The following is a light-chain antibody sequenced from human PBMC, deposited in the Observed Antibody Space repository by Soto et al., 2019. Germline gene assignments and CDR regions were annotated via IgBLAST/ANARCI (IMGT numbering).Light chain of an antibody. CDR2: DAS. CDR1: RSISDW. J-gene: IGKJ1*01. V-gene: IGKV1-5*01. Sequence: DIQMYHSPAGLSPYVGDRVTITCRASRSISDWLAWYQQKPGKAPELLIFDASNLKSGVSSRFSGSGSGTEFTLTISRLQPDDVATYYCLQYSSHSWTFGQGTKVDIK. CDR3: LQYSSHSWT.